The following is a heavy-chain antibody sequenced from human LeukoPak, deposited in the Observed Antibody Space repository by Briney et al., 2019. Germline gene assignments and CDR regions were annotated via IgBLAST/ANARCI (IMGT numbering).Heavy chain of an antibody. CDR3: ARDRRAASAPDY. J-gene: IGHJ4*02. D-gene: IGHD6-13*01. Sequence: GGSLRLSCAASGFNFSSHWMSWVRQAPGKGLEWVANIKKDGGEIFYADSVKGRFTIFRGNAKNALYLQMSSLRGEDTALYYCARDRRAASAPDYWGQGTLVTVSS. CDR2: IKKDGGEI. V-gene: IGHV3-7*01. CDR1: GFNFSSHW.